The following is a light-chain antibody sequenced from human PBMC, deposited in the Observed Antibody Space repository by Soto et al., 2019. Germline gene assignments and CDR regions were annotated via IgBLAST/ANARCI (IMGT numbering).Light chain of an antibody. CDR1: SSDVGYDNY. CDR3: PSPTASSTWL. V-gene: IGLV2-14*01. J-gene: IGLJ3*02. Sequence: QSALTQPASVSGSPGQSITISCTGTSSDVGYDNYVSWFQQHPGKAPKLMIYEVSRRPSGVSNRFSGSKSANTASLTISGPQAEEGADYYCPSPTASSTWLFGGGTKLTVL. CDR2: EVS.